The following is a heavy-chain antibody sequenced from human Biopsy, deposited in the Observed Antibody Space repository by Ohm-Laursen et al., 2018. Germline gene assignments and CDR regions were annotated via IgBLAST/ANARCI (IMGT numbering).Heavy chain of an antibody. CDR1: GESFSDYY. CDR3: AREGGGLLPIRLTDF. CDR2: INHRGRS. V-gene: IGHV4-34*01. J-gene: IGHJ4*02. D-gene: IGHD1-26*01. Sequence: SETLSLTCEASGESFSDYYWSWIRQSPGKGLEWIGEINHRGRSSYSPSLQSRVTISVDTSKNQFSLNMKSVTAADTAVYFCAREGGGLLPIRLTDFWGPGMMVTVSS.